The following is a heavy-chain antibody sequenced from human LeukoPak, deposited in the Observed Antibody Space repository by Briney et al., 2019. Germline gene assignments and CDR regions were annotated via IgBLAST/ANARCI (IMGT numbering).Heavy chain of an antibody. CDR2: IYYSGST. V-gene: IGHV4-59*01. Sequence: PSETLSLTCTVSGGSISSYYWSWIRQPPGKGLEWIGYIYYSGSTNYNPSLKSRVIISVDTSKNQYSLKLSSVTAADTAVYYCASVNWLDPGFDYWGQGTLVTVSS. J-gene: IGHJ4*02. D-gene: IGHD1-1*01. CDR3: ASVNWLDPGFDY. CDR1: GGSISSYY.